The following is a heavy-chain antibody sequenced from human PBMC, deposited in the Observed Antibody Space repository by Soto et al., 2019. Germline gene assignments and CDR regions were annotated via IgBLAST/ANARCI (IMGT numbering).Heavy chain of an antibody. CDR3: AKVSIAARIEYYYYGMDV. J-gene: IGHJ6*02. Sequence: GGSLRLSCAVSGFTFDDNAMHWVRQAPEKGLEWVSGINWKSDIGYADSVKGRFTISRDNSKNTLYLQMNSLRAEDTAVYYCAKVSIAARIEYYYYGMDVWGQGTTVTVSS. D-gene: IGHD6-6*01. V-gene: IGHV3-9*01. CDR2: INWKSDI. CDR1: GFTFDDNA.